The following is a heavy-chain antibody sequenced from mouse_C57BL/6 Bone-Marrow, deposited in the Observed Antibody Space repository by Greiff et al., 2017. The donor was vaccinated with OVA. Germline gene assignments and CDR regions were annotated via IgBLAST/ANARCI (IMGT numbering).Heavy chain of an antibody. J-gene: IGHJ2*01. Sequence: VQLQQSGAELVRPGASVKLSCTASGFNIKDDYMHWVKERHEQGLEWIGWIDPENGDTEYASKFQGKATITADTSSKTVYLHLSSLTSEDTAVYYCTTNRYWGQGTTLTVSS. CDR3: TTNRY. CDR1: GFNIKDDY. V-gene: IGHV14-4*01. CDR2: IDPENGDT.